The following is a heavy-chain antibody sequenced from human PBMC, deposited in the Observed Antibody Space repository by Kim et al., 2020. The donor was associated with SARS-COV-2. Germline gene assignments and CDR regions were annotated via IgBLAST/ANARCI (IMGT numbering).Heavy chain of an antibody. CDR3: AGHGGSSS. V-gene: IGHV3-23*01. J-gene: IGHJ5*02. D-gene: IGHD3-16*01. Sequence: GKTYYADSVEGRFTISRDNSRNTAYLQMNSLRAEDTAVYYCAGHGGSSSWGLGTLVTVSS. CDR2: GKT.